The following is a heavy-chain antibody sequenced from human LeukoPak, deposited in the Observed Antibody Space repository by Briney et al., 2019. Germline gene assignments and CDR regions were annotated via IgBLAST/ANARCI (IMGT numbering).Heavy chain of an antibody. CDR2: IYSGGST. J-gene: IGHJ5*02. V-gene: IGHV3-66*01. CDR1: GFTVSSNY. Sequence: PGGSLRLSCAASGFTVSSNYMSWVRQAPGKGLEWVSVIYSGGSTYYADSVKGRFTISRDNAKNSLYLQMNSLRAEDTAVYYCASATWTHRGFDPWGQGTLVTVSS. CDR3: ASATWTHRGFDP. D-gene: IGHD5-24*01.